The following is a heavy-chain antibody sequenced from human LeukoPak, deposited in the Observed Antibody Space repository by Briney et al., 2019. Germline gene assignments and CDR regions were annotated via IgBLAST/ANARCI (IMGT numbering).Heavy chain of an antibody. CDR1: GGSISGYY. Sequence: PWETLSLTCTVSGGSISGYYWSWIRQPPGKGLEWIGYIHYIGSTNYNPSLKSRVTISVDTSKNQFSLKVSSVTAADTAVYYCARDVLSQDYWGQGTLVTVSS. D-gene: IGHD2-2*01. J-gene: IGHJ4*02. CDR3: ARDVLSQDY. CDR2: IHYIGST. V-gene: IGHV4-59*01.